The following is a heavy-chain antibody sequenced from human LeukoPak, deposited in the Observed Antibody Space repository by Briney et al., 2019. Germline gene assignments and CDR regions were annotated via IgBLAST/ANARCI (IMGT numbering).Heavy chain of an antibody. CDR3: ARGWNYNNDY. CDR1: GYTFTSYG. CDR2: INGHNGNT. Sequence: ASVKVSCKASGYTFTSYGITWVRQAPGQGLEWMGWINGHNGNTDYAQNLQGRVTMTTDTSTSTAHMELRSLTSDDTAVYYCARGWNYNNDYWGQGTLVTVSS. V-gene: IGHV1-18*01. D-gene: IGHD1-7*01. J-gene: IGHJ4*02.